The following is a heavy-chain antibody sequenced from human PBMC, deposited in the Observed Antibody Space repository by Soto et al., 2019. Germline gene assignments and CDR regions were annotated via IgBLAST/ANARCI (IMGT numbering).Heavy chain of an antibody. CDR3: AKEPVGPDWYFDL. V-gene: IGHV3-23*01. CDR2: ISGSGIST. J-gene: IGHJ2*01. Sequence: DVQLLESGGGLVQPGGSLRLSCAASGFTFRSYAMSWVRQAPGKGLEWVSGISGSGISTHYADSVKGRFTVSRDNSKNKLYLQMNRLRAEDTAVYNCAKEPVGPDWYFDLWGRGTLVTVSS. CDR1: GFTFRSYA.